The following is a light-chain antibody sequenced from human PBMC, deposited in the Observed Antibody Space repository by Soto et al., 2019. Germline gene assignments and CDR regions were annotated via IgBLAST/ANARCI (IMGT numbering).Light chain of an antibody. CDR2: QVS. V-gene: IGKV2-24*01. CDR3: VQFSHFPRT. Sequence: DIVMTQTPLSSPVTLGQPASISCRSSQSLVYSDGNTYLSWLQQRPGQPPRLLIYQVSNRFSGVPHRFSGSGAGTDFTLKISRLEAEDVGVYYCVQFSHFPRTFGQGTHVEIK. CDR1: QSLVYSDGNTY. J-gene: IGKJ1*01.